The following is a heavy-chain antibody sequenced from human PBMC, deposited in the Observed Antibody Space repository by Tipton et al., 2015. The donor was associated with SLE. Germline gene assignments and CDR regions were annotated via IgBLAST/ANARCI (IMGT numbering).Heavy chain of an antibody. Sequence: SLRLSCTASGFSFLNYAMSWVRQTPAKGLQWVAGISANGRYTRYADSVKGRFTISRDDSKKTLSLQMNRLRAEDTAAYYCAKDLTAEYYDILTDNFALGVMDVWGQGTTVAVSS. J-gene: IGHJ6*02. CDR2: ISANGRYT. V-gene: IGHV3-23*01. D-gene: IGHD3-9*01. CDR3: AKDLTAEYYDILTDNFALGVMDV. CDR1: GFSFLNYA.